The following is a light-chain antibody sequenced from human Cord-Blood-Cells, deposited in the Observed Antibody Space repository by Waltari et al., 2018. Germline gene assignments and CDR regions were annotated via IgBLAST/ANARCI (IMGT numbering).Light chain of an antibody. Sequence: DIVMTQSPDSLSVSLVERATINCKSSQSVLYSSNNQNYLAWYQQKPGQPPKLLIYWASTRESGVPDRFSGSGSGTDFTLTISSLQAEDVAVYYCQQYYSTPHTFGQGTKLEIK. J-gene: IGKJ2*01. V-gene: IGKV4-1*01. CDR2: WAS. CDR1: QSVLYSSNNQNY. CDR3: QQYYSTPHT.